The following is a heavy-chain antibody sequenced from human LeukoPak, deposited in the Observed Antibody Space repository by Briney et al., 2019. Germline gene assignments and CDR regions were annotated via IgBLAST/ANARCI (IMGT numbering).Heavy chain of an antibody. CDR2: INPNSGGT. Sequence: GASVKVSCTASGYTFTDYYMHWVRQAPGQGLAWMGWINPNSGGTNYAQKFQGRVTMTRDTSISTAYMELSRLRSDDTAVYYCASRMYYDFWSGYPRDAFDIWGQGTMVTVSS. V-gene: IGHV1-2*02. J-gene: IGHJ3*02. D-gene: IGHD3-3*01. CDR3: ASRMYYDFWSGYPRDAFDI. CDR1: GYTFTDYY.